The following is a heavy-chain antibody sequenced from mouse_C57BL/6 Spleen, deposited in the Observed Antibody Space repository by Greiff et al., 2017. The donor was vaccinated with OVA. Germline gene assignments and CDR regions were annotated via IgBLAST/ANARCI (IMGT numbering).Heavy chain of an antibody. Sequence: VQLQQSGPELVKPGASVKISCKASGYAFSSSWMNWVKQRPGKGLEWIGRIYPGDGDTNYNGKFKGKATLTADKSSSTAYMQLSSLTSEDSAVYFCARGGVTAQATGPYFDYWGQGTTLTVSS. J-gene: IGHJ2*01. CDR2: IYPGDGDT. V-gene: IGHV1-82*01. D-gene: IGHD3-2*02. CDR3: ARGGVTAQATGPYFDY. CDR1: GYAFSSSW.